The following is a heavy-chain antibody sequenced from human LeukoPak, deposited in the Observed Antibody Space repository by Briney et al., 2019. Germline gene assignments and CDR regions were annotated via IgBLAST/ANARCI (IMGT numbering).Heavy chain of an antibody. J-gene: IGHJ4*02. V-gene: IGHV3-7*01. CDR2: IKEDGSEI. Sequence: GGSLRLSCTASGVNFSTDWMTWGRQVPGEGLEWVSNIKEDGSEIYYVDAVKGQFSISRDNAKTSLYLQMHSLSVADTGLYYCVTDQTGRHPYFFDYWGQGTLVTVSS. D-gene: IGHD3-10*01. CDR1: GVNFSTDW. CDR3: VTDQTGRHPYFFDY.